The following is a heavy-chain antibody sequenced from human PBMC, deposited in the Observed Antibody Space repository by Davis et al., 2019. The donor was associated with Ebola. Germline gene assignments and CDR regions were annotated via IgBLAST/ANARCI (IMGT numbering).Heavy chain of an antibody. J-gene: IGHJ5*02. Sequence: ASVKVSCKASGYTFTSYDINWVRQATGQGLEWMGWMNPNSGNTGYAQKFQGRVTMTRNTSISTAYMELSSLRSDDTAVYYCARAIALPNWFDPWGQGTLVTVSS. CDR3: ARAIALPNWFDP. CDR1: GYTFTSYD. CDR2: MNPNSGNT. V-gene: IGHV1-8*01. D-gene: IGHD6-13*01.